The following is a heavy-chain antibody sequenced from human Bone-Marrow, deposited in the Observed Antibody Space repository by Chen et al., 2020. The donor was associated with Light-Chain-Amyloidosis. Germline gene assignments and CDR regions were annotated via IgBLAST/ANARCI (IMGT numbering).Heavy chain of an antibody. CDR3: ARDNGSYSGSQFDY. V-gene: IGHV3-21*01. CDR1: GFTFSSYS. J-gene: IGHJ4*02. CDR2: ISSSSSYI. Sequence: EVQLVESGGGLVKPGGSLRLSCAASGFTFSSYSMNWVRQAPGKGLEWVSSISSSSSYIYYADSVKGRFTISRDNAKNSLYLQMNSLRAEDTAVYYCARDNGSYSGSQFDYWGQGTLVTVSS. D-gene: IGHD1-26*01.